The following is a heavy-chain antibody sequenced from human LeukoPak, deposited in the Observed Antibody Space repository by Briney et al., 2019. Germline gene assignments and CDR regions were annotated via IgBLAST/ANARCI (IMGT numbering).Heavy chain of an antibody. J-gene: IGHJ4*02. CDR1: GFTFTSYG. D-gene: IGHD1-26*01. CDR3: ARGGSSILDY. CDR2: ISSTTRTI. V-gene: IGHV3-48*02. Sequence: GGSLRLPCAASGFTFTSYGMNWVRQAPGRGLEWVSYISSTTRTIYYADSLKGRFTISRDNAGNSLFLQMNSLRDEDTAVYYCARGGSSILDYWGQGTLVTVSS.